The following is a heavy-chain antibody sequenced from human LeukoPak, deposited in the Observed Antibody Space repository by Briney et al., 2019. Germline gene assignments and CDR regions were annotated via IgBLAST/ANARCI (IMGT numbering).Heavy chain of an antibody. Sequence: GGSLRLSCAASGFTFSSYAMSWVRQAPGKGLEWVSAISGSGDSTYNADSAKGRFTISRDNSKTTLYLQMNSIRAEGTAVSYCAKDPLIVVVTAANEYFDYWGQGTLVTVSS. J-gene: IGHJ4*02. D-gene: IGHD2-2*01. V-gene: IGHV3-23*01. CDR2: ISGSGDST. CDR1: GFTFSSYA. CDR3: AKDPLIVVVTAANEYFDY.